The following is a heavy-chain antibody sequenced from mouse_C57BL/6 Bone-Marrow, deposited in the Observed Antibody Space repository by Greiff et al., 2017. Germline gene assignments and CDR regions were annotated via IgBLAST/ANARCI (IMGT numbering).Heavy chain of an antibody. CDR1: GFTFSSYG. Sequence: EVHLVESGGDLVKPGGSLKLSCAASGFTFSSYGMSWVRRTPDKRLEWVATISSGGSYTYYPDSVKGRFTISRDKAKNTLYLQMSSLKSEDTAMYYCARDYGSPFAYWGQGTLVTVSA. V-gene: IGHV5-6*01. J-gene: IGHJ3*01. D-gene: IGHD1-1*01. CDR3: ARDYGSPFAY. CDR2: ISSGGSYT.